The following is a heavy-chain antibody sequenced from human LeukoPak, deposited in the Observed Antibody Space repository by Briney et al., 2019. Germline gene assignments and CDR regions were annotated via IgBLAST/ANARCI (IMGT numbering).Heavy chain of an antibody. V-gene: IGHV4-59*01. D-gene: IGHD1-1*01. Sequence: PSETLSLTCTVSADSIPMYYWTWIRQPPGKGLEWIGYVDHTGSTNFNPSLNGRVSISRDTSKNLFSLRLRSVTAADTAVYFCARGRVSSSTWYSTYYYYFYMDVWGKGTTVTVSS. CDR2: VDHTGST. CDR1: ADSIPMYY. J-gene: IGHJ6*03. CDR3: ARGRVSSSTWYSTYYYYFYMDV.